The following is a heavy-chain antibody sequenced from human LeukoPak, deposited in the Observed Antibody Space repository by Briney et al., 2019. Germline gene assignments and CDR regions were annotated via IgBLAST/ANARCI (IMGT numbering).Heavy chain of an antibody. D-gene: IGHD3-9*01. CDR3: ARKHYDILTGYHYDAFDI. J-gene: IGHJ3*02. CDR2: IYTSGST. CDR1: GGSISSYY. V-gene: IGHV4-4*07. Sequence: SETLSLTCTVSGGSISSYYWRWIRQPAGKGLEWIGRIYTSGSTNYNPSLKSRVTMSVDTSKNQFSLKLSSVTAADTAVYYCARKHYDILTGYHYDAFDIWGQGTMVTVSS.